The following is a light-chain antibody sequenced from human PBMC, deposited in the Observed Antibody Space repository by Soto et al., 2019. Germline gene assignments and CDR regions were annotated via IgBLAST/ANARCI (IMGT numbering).Light chain of an antibody. CDR1: QSVSSSY. CDR2: GAS. CDR3: QQRSDSIT. V-gene: IGKV3D-20*02. Sequence: EIVLTQSPGTLSLSPGERATLSCRASQSVSSSYLAWYQQKPGQAPRLLIYGASSRATGIPDRFSGRGSGADFTLTISSLEPEDFAVYYCQQRSDSITFGQGTRLEIK. J-gene: IGKJ5*01.